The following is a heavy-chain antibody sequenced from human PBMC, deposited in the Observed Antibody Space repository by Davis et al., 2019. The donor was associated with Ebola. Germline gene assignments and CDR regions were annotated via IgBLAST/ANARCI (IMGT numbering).Heavy chain of an antibody. J-gene: IGHJ6*02. CDR3: ARNEDV. Sequence: ASVKVSCKVSGYTLTELSMHWVRQAPGQGLEWMGWINTGNGDTRYSRKFQDRVTITRDTSASTAYMELYSLRSEDTAVYYCARNEDVWGQGTTVTVSS. CDR2: INTGNGDT. CDR1: GYTLTELS. V-gene: IGHV1-3*04.